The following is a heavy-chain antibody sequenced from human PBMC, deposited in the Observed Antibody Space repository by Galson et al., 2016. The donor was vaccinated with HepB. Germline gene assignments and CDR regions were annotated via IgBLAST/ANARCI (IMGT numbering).Heavy chain of an antibody. CDR2: IYYSGSS. Sequence: TLSLTCTVSGGSISSGGFYWSWIRQHPGKGLEWIGFIYYSGSSFYNPSLKSRLTISVGTSKNQFSLKLSSVTAADTAVYYCARGHGWGYFDYWGQGTLVTVSS. D-gene: IGHD1-26*01. CDR1: GGSISSGGFY. J-gene: IGHJ4*02. CDR3: ARGHGWGYFDY. V-gene: IGHV4-31*03.